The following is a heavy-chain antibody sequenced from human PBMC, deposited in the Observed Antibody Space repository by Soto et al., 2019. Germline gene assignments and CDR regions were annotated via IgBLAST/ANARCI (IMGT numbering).Heavy chain of an antibody. Sequence: PGGSLRLSCAASGFTFSSYAMSWVRQAPGKGLEWVSAISGSGGSTYYADSVKGRFTISRDNSKNTLYLQMNSLRAEDTAVYYCAKERAQYCSSTSCYRRFDYWGQGTLVTVSS. CDR3: AKERAQYCSSTSCYRRFDY. CDR2: ISGSGGST. J-gene: IGHJ4*02. V-gene: IGHV3-23*01. D-gene: IGHD2-2*01. CDR1: GFTFSSYA.